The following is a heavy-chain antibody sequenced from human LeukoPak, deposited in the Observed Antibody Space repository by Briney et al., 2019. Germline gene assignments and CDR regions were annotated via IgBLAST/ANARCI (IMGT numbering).Heavy chain of an antibody. CDR3: ARDTWGRGYCSTTSCQNLGGNDAFDI. CDR1: GYTFTTYY. J-gene: IGHJ3*02. CDR2: INPSGGST. D-gene: IGHD2-2*01. V-gene: IGHV1-46*01. Sequence: AAVKVSCKASGYTFTTYYMHWVRQAPGQGLEWMGIINPSGGSTSYAQKFQGRVTMTRDTSTSTVYMELSSLRSEDTAVYYCARDTWGRGYCSTTSCQNLGGNDAFDIWGQGTMVTVSS.